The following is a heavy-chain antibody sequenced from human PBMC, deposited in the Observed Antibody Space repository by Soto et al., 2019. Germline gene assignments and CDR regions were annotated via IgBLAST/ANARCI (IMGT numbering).Heavy chain of an antibody. CDR3: ARVLRGSLGTMVRGVIMSYYYYMDV. CDR2: INHSGST. Sequence: SETLSLTCAVYGGSFSGYYWSWIRQPPGKGLEWIGEINHSGSTNYNPSLKSRVTISVDTSKNQFSLKLSSVTAADTAVYYCARVLRGSLGTMVRGVIMSYYYYMDVWGKGTTVTVSS. D-gene: IGHD3-10*01. J-gene: IGHJ6*03. CDR1: GGSFSGYY. V-gene: IGHV4-34*01.